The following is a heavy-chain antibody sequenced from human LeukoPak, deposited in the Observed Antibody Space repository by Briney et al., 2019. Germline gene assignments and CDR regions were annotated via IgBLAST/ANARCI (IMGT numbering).Heavy chain of an antibody. D-gene: IGHD3-22*01. CDR1: GFTFSSYG. Sequence: PGRSLRLSCAASGFTFSSYGMHWVRQAPGKGLEWVAVISYDGSNKYYADSVKGRFTISRDNSKNTLYLQMNSLRAEDTAVYYCAKARSGLLSYWGQGTLVTVSS. J-gene: IGHJ4*02. CDR3: AKARSGLLSY. CDR2: ISYDGSNK. V-gene: IGHV3-30*18.